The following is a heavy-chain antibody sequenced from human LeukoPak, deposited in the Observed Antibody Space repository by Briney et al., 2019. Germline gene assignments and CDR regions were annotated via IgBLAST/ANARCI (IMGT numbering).Heavy chain of an antibody. D-gene: IGHD3-22*01. V-gene: IGHV3-9*01. CDR2: ISWNSSSI. CDR1: GFTFDDYA. Sequence: PGRSLRLSCAASGFTFDDYAMHWVRQAPGKGLEWVSGISWNSSSIGYADSVKGRFTISRDNAKNSLYLQMNSLRAEDTALYYCAKDRYTMSGMDVWGQGTTVTVSS. J-gene: IGHJ6*02. CDR3: AKDRYTMSGMDV.